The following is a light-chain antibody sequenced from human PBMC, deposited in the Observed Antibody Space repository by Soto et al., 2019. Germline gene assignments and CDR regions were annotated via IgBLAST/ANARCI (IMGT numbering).Light chain of an antibody. CDR1: NIGSKS. CDR2: NDR. CDR3: QLWVSSSHHFYA. J-gene: IGLJ1*01. V-gene: IGLV3-21*02. Sequence: SYELTQPPSVSVAPGQTARMTGGGDNIGSKSVHWYQQKPGHAPVLVVYNDRDRPSGIPERFSGSNSGNTATLTISRVEAGDEADYYCQLWVSSSHHFYAFGTGTKVTVL.